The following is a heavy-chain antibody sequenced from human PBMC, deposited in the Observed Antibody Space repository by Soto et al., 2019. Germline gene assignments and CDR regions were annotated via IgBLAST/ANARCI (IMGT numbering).Heavy chain of an antibody. D-gene: IGHD2-2*01. CDR3: ARRGYCGSASCYGGVYFDF. V-gene: IGHV3-48*01. J-gene: IGHJ4*02. CDR1: GFTFSSYS. CDR2: ISSSSSTI. Sequence: GGSLRLSCAASGFTFSSYSMNWVRQAPGKGLEWVSYISSSSSTIYYADSVKGRFTISRDNAKNSLYLQMNSLRAEDTAVYYCARRGYCGSASCYGGVYFDFWGQGTLVTVSS.